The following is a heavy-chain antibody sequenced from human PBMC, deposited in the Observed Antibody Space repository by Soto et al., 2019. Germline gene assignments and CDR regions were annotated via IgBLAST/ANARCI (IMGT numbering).Heavy chain of an antibody. CDR3: AREGNDYGDYFFDY. CDR1: GGSFSGYY. CDR2: INHSGST. V-gene: IGHV4-34*01. D-gene: IGHD4-17*01. J-gene: IGHJ4*02. Sequence: PSETLSLTCAVYGGSFSGYYWSWIRQPPGKGLEWIGEINHSGSTNYNPSLKSRVTISVDTSKNQFSLKLSSVTAADTAVYYCAREGNDYGDYFFDYWGQGTLVTVSS.